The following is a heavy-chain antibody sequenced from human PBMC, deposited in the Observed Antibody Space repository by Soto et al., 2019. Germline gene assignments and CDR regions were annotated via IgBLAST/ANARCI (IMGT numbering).Heavy chain of an antibody. CDR3: AGEDGRAFYV. Sequence: QVQLQESGPGLVRPSETLSLTCNVSGGSVSSYYWNWIRQPPGKGLEWIGYIYYSGSTLYNPSLTSRVTIYVDSSKNHYSLKRTSVTAAYTAVYYGAGEDGRAFYVWGQVKMVAFSS. CDR2: IYYSGST. J-gene: IGHJ3*01. CDR1: GGSVSSYY. V-gene: IGHV4-59*02.